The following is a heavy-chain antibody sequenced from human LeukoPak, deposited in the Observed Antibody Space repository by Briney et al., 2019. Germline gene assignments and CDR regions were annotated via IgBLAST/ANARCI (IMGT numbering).Heavy chain of an antibody. CDR1: GYTFTSYG. D-gene: IGHD2-2*01. J-gene: IGHJ6*03. CDR3: ASHRSSTSCLRMDV. Sequence: ASVKVSCKASGYTFTSYGISWVRQAPGQGQEWMGWISAYNGNTNYAQKLQGRVTMTTDTSTSTAYMELRSLRSDDTAVYYCASHRSSTSCLRMDVWGKGTTVTVSS. CDR2: ISAYNGNT. V-gene: IGHV1-18*01.